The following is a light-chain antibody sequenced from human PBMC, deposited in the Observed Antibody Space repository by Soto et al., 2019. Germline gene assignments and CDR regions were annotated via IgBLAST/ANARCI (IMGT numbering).Light chain of an antibody. CDR3: AAWDDSLSGVL. V-gene: IGLV1-47*01. CDR1: SSNIGSNY. J-gene: IGLJ2*01. CDR2: RNN. Sequence: QAVLTQPPSASGAPGQRVTISCSGSSSNIGSNYVYWYQQLPGTAPKLLIYRNNQRRSGVPDRFSGSKSGTSVSLAISGLRSEDEGNDYCAAWDDSLSGVLFGGGTKLTVL.